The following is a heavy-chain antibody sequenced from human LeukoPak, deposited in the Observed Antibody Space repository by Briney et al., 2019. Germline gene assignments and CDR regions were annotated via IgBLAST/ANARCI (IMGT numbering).Heavy chain of an antibody. CDR2: IWYDGSNK. Sequence: PGGSLRLSCAASGFTFSSYGMHGVRQARGKGLEWVAVIWYDGSNKYYADSVKGRFTISRDNSKNTLYLQMNSLRAEDTAGYYCAREDGAVAARGFDYWGQGTLVTVSS. CDR1: GFTFSSYG. CDR3: AREDGAVAARGFDY. V-gene: IGHV3-33*01. J-gene: IGHJ4*02. D-gene: IGHD6-19*01.